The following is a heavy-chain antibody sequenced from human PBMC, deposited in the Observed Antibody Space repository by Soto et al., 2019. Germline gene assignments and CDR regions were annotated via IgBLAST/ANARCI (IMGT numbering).Heavy chain of an antibody. Sequence: XSVKVSCTASGYTFTSYYMHWVRQAPGQGLEWMGIINPSGGSTSYAQKFQCRVTMTRDTSTSTVYMELSSLRSEDTAVYYCARVGTDLVQRYYYYGMEVWGQGTTVTVSS. D-gene: IGHD5-18*01. J-gene: IGHJ6*02. CDR3: ARVGTDLVQRYYYYGMEV. V-gene: IGHV1-46*01. CDR1: GYTFTSYY. CDR2: INPSGGST.